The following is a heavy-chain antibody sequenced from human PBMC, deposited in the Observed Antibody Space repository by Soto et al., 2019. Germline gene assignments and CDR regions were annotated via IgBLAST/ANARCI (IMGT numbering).Heavy chain of an antibody. CDR1: GGXIXXGXXX. V-gene: IGHV4-30-4*01. CDR3: ARSRNSDYVPQY. D-gene: IGHD4-4*01. J-gene: IGHJ4*02. Sequence: QVQLQESGPGLVKPSQTLSLTCTVSGGXIXXGXXXXXXXXXXXXXGLEWIGYIYYSGTTYYNPSLKSRVTISVDTSKNQFSLKLSSVTAADTAVYYCARSRNSDYVPQYWGQGTLVTVSS. CDR2: IYYSGTT.